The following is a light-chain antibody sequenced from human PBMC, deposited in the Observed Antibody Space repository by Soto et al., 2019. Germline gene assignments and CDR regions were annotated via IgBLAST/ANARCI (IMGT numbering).Light chain of an antibody. J-gene: IGKJ2*01. CDR1: KNVSNW. CDR3: HKSSKEST. V-gene: IGKV1-5*03. CDR2: KAS. Sequence: DVEMTQSPSTLPTSIGDRVTINCRASKNVSNWLALYQQKPGKAPTLLIYKASRLESGVPSRFIASGSGTDFTLTINSLQSDDFATYFCHKSSKESTVGQGTKLAIE.